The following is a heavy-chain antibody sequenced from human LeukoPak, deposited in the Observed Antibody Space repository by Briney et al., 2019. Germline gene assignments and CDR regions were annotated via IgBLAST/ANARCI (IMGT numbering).Heavy chain of an antibody. D-gene: IGHD5-24*01. Sequence: PSETLSLTCTVSGGSISSSNYYWGWIRQPPGKGLEWIGYIYYSGSTNYNPSLKSRVTISVDTSKNQFSLKLSSVTAADTAVYYCARISGGAGYNSNWFDPWGQGTLVTVSS. CDR1: GGSISSSNYY. CDR2: IYYSGST. V-gene: IGHV4-61*05. CDR3: ARISGGAGYNSNWFDP. J-gene: IGHJ5*02.